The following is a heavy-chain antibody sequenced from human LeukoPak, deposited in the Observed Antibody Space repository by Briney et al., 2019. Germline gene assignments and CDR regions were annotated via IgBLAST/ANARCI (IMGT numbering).Heavy chain of an antibody. D-gene: IGHD1-26*01. CDR2: ISRSSSTI. CDR1: AFSLNAYN. J-gene: IGHJ4*02. V-gene: IGHV3-48*01. Sequence: GGSLRLSCAASAFSLNAYNMNWVRQAPGKGLEWVSYISRSSSTIYYADSVKGRFTISRDNAKNSLFLQMNTLRAEDTAVYYCAKEGATGFDYWGQGTLVTVSS. CDR3: AKEGATGFDY.